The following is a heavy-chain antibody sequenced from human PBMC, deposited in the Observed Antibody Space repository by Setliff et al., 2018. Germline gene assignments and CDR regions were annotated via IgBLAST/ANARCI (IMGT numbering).Heavy chain of an antibody. Sequence: SETLSLTCTVSGGSVNSGSYFWAWIRQHPGKGLEWIGYIYYSGSTYYNPSLKSRVTISLDTSKNQFSLNLSSVTAADTAVYYCARMSGFLYMDVWGKGTTVTVSS. CDR2: IYYSGST. D-gene: IGHD3-3*01. J-gene: IGHJ6*03. CDR1: GGSVNSGSYF. V-gene: IGHV4-31*03. CDR3: ARMSGFLYMDV.